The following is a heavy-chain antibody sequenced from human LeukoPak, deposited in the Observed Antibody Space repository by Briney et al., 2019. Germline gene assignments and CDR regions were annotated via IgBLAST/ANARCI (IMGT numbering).Heavy chain of an antibody. CDR1: GFTFSDYD. CDR3: ATLYDRDSSSWYGFNAFDI. Sequence: GGSLRLSCAASGFTFSDYDMHWVRQAPGKGLEWVAFIRYDGSNKYYADSVKGRFTISRDNSKNTLYLQMNSLRAEDTAVYYCATLYDRDSSSWYGFNAFDIWGQGTMVTVSS. J-gene: IGHJ3*02. D-gene: IGHD6-13*01. V-gene: IGHV3-30*02. CDR2: IRYDGSNK.